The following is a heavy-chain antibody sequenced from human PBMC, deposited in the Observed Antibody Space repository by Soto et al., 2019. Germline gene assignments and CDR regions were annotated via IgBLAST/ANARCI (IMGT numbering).Heavy chain of an antibody. Sequence: GGSLRLSCAASGFTFSSYAMSWVRQAPGKGLEWVSAISGSGGSTYYADSVKGRFTISRDNSKNTLYLQMNSLRAEDTAVYYCATSPDCSCGSCYSYPDYWGQGTLVTVSS. CDR2: ISGSGGST. CDR3: ATSPDCSCGSCYSYPDY. CDR1: GFTFSSYA. V-gene: IGHV3-23*01. D-gene: IGHD2-15*01. J-gene: IGHJ4*02.